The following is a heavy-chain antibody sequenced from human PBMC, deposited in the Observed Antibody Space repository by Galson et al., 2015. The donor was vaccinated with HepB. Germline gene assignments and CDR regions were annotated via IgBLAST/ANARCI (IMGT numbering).Heavy chain of an antibody. CDR3: ATTYYYGSGSYLVPDY. D-gene: IGHD3-10*01. V-gene: IGHV3-30*04. Sequence: SLRLSCAASGFTFSSYAMHWVRQAPGKGLEWVAVISYDGSNKYYADSVKGRFTISRDNSKNTLYLQMNSLRAEDTAVYYCATTYYYGSGSYLVPDYWGQGTLVTVSS. CDR2: ISYDGSNK. CDR1: GFTFSSYA. J-gene: IGHJ4*02.